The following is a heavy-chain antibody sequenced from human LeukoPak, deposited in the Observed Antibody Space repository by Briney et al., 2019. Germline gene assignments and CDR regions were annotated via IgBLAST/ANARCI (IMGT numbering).Heavy chain of an antibody. Sequence: GGSLRLSCAASGXTFSSYWMNWVPQTPGKGPEWVANIKYDGSEKHHVDSVKGRFTISGDNAKNSLYLQMTSLRVEDTAFYYCARSNDFDIWGQGTMVIVSS. J-gene: IGHJ3*02. CDR1: GXTFSSYW. CDR3: ARSNDFDI. V-gene: IGHV3-7*04. CDR2: IKYDGSEK.